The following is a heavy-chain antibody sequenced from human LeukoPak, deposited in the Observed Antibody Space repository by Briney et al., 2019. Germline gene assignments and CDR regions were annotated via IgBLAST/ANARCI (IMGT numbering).Heavy chain of an antibody. D-gene: IGHD3-22*01. CDR1: GVSISSTNW. CDR3: AREGDYYDSSGYSDY. V-gene: IGHV4-30-4*01. Sequence: PSETLSLTCAVSGVSISSTNWWSWVRQPPGKGLEWIGYIYYSGSTYYNPSLKSRVTISVDTSKNQFSLKLSSVTAADTAVYYCAREGDYYDSSGYSDYWGQGTLVTVSS. CDR2: IYYSGST. J-gene: IGHJ4*02.